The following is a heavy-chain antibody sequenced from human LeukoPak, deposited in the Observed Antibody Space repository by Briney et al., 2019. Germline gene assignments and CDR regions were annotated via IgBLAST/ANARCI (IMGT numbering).Heavy chain of an antibody. CDR2: INHSGST. D-gene: IGHD6-6*01. CDR1: SGSFSGYY. V-gene: IGHV4-34*01. Sequence: PSETLSLICAVYSGSFSGYYWSWIRQPPGKGLEWIGEINHSGSTNYNPSLKSRVTISVDTSKNQFSLKLSSVTAADTAVYYCARAPRIAARRAFDIWGQGTTVTVSS. J-gene: IGHJ3*02. CDR3: ARAPRIAARRAFDI.